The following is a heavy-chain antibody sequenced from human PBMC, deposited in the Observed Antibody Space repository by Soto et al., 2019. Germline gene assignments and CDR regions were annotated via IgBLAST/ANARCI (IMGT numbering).Heavy chain of an antibody. V-gene: IGHV3-74*01. CDR1: GFTFSGDW. CDR2: INMDGTST. D-gene: IGHD2-2*01. J-gene: IGHJ4*02. CDR3: ARGPRGLYHHEY. Sequence: GGSLRLSCVASGFTFSGDWMHWVRQAAGKGLVRVSRINMDGTSTNYADTVKGRFTISRDNAKNTQYLQMNSLKVDDSAVYYCARGPRGLYHHEYWGQGALVTVSS.